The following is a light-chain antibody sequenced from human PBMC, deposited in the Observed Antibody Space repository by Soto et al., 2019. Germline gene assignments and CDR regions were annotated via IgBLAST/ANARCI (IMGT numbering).Light chain of an antibody. J-gene: IGLJ1*01. V-gene: IGLV2-14*01. CDR1: SSDVGGYNY. CDR2: DVT. Sequence: QSALTQPRSVSGSPGQSVIISCTGTSSDVGGYNYVSWYQHHPGKAPRLVIYDVTNRPSGISDRFSGSKSGNTASLTISGLLAEDEADYYCTSYTSTSTYVFGTGTKLTVL. CDR3: TSYTSTSTYV.